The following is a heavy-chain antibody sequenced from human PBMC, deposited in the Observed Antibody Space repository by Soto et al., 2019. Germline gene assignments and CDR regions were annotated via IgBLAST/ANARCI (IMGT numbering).Heavy chain of an antibody. V-gene: IGHV4-61*01. CDR3: ASGSGSDCAY. CDR1: GASVSSGNYY. CDR2: ISYSGST. J-gene: IGHJ4*02. Sequence: QVQLQESGPGLVKPSETLSLTCPVSGASVSSGNYYWSWIRQPPGKGLECIGYISYSGSTNYNPSLRRRATRSLDTSKNQCSLKLSSVAAADTAGYYCASGSGSDCAYWGQGTLVTVSS. D-gene: IGHD1-26*01.